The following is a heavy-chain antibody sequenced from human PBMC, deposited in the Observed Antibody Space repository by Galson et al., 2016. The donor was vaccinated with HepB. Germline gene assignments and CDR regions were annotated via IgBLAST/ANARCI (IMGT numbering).Heavy chain of an antibody. D-gene: IGHD7-27*01. CDR1: GGTFSTYS. CDR2: IIPVFRTA. Sequence: SVKVSCKASGGTFSTYSISWVRQAPGQGLEWMGGIIPVFRTANYAQKLQGRVTITADESTRTAFMELNSLTSEDTAVYYCAVHFSWGSPHYDYMDVWGKGTTVTVSS. J-gene: IGHJ6*03. CDR3: AVHFSWGSPHYDYMDV. V-gene: IGHV1-69*13.